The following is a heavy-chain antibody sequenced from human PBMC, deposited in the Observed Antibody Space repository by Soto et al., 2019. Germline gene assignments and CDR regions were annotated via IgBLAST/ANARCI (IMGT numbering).Heavy chain of an antibody. V-gene: IGHV3-74*01. CDR3: ARDVQLQNFDY. CDR2: INNDGSST. D-gene: IGHD5-18*01. Sequence: EVQLVESGGGLVQPGGSLRLSCAASGFTFSSYWMHWVRQAPGKGLVWVSRINNDGSSTSYADSVKGRFTMSRDNAQNTRYLHMNSLRAEDTAVYYCARDVQLQNFDYWGQGTLVTVSS. CDR1: GFTFSSYW. J-gene: IGHJ4*02.